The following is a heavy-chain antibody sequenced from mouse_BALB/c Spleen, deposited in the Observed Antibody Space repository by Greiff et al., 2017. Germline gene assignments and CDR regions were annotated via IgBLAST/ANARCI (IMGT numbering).Heavy chain of an antibody. J-gene: IGHJ4*01. Sequence: EVQLVESGGGLVKPGGSLKLSCAASGFTFSSYAMSWVRQTPEKRLEWVASISSGGSTYYPDSVKGRFTISRDNARNILYLQMSSLRSEDTAMYYCARAGTTVVATEAMDYWGQGTSVTVSS. CDR1: GFTFSSYA. CDR2: ISSGGST. V-gene: IGHV5-6-5*01. D-gene: IGHD1-1*01. CDR3: ARAGTTVVATEAMDY.